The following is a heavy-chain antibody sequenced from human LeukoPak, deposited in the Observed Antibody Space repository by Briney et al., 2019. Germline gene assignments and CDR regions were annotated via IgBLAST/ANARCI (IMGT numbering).Heavy chain of an antibody. Sequence: ASVKVSCKASGYTFTGYYMHWVRQAPGQGLEWMGWINPNSGGTNYAQKFQGRVTMTRDTSISTAYMELSRLRSDDTAVYYCARYSHYYDSSATRWFDPWGQGTLVTVSS. CDR1: GYTFTGYY. J-gene: IGHJ5*02. V-gene: IGHV1-2*02. D-gene: IGHD3-22*01. CDR3: ARYSHYYDSSATRWFDP. CDR2: INPNSGGT.